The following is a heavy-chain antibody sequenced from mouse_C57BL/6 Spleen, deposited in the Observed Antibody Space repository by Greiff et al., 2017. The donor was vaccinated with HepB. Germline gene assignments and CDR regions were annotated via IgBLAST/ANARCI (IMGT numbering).Heavy chain of an antibody. Sequence: DVMLVESGGGLVKPGGSLKLSCAASGFTFSDYGMHWVRQAPEKGLEWVAYISSGSSTIYYADTVKGRFTISRDNAKNTLFLQMTSLRSEDTAMYYCARNYDYDEDWFAYWGQGTLVTVSA. V-gene: IGHV5-17*01. J-gene: IGHJ3*01. CDR3: ARNYDYDEDWFAY. CDR1: GFTFSDYG. D-gene: IGHD2-4*01. CDR2: ISSGSSTI.